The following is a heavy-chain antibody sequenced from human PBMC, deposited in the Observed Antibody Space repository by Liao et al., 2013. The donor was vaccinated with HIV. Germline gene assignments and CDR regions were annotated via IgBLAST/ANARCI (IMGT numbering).Heavy chain of an antibody. D-gene: IGHD5-24*01. CDR1: GGSISGYY. CDR2: IHYSGST. CDR3: ARWLGNNHGLDY. Sequence: QVQLQESGPGLVKSSETLSLTCTVSGGSISGYYWSWIRQIPGKGLEWIGYIHYSGSTNYNPSFKSRVTIAVDMSKNQVSLKLRSVTAADTAVYFCARWLGNNHGLDYWGQEPWSRLL. J-gene: IGHJ4*01. V-gene: IGHV4-59*01.